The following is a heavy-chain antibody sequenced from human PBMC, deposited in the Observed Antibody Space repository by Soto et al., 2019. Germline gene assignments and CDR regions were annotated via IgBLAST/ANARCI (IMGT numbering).Heavy chain of an antibody. CDR1: GFTFSSYG. D-gene: IGHD4-17*01. J-gene: IGHJ4*02. CDR2: ISYDGSNK. CDR3: AKDFSSYGDCEYFDY. Sequence: QVQLVESGGGVVQPGRSLRLSCAASGFTFSSYGMHWVRQAPGKGLEWVAVISYDGSNKYYADSVKGRFTISRDNSKNTLYLQMNSLRAEDTVVYYCAKDFSSYGDCEYFDYWGQGTLVTVSS. V-gene: IGHV3-30*18.